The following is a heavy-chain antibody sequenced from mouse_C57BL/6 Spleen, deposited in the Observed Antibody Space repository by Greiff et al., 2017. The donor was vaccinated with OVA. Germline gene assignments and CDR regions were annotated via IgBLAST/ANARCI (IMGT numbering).Heavy chain of an antibody. CDR1: GYTFTSYW. D-gene: IGHD2-1*01. V-gene: IGHV1-52*01. Sequence: QVQLQQPGAELVRPGSSVKLSCKASGYTFTSYWMHWVKQRPIQGLEWIGNIDPSDSETHYNQKFKDKATLTVDKSSSTAYMQLSSLTSEYSAVYYCARSFYGNPYAMDYWGQGTSVTVSS. CDR3: ARSFYGNPYAMDY. CDR2: IDPSDSET. J-gene: IGHJ4*01.